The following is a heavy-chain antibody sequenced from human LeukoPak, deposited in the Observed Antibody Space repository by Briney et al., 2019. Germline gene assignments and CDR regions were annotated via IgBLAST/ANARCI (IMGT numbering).Heavy chain of an antibody. CDR1: GGSFSGYY. Sequence: PSETLSLTCVVSGGSFSGYYWYWIRQPPGKGLEWIGEIYNPSLKSRATLSVDTSKNQFSLKLTSVTAADTAVYYCARGRTYYYDTSGYYPSIYYGMDVWGQGTTVIVSS. V-gene: IGHV4-34*01. CDR2: I. CDR3: ARGRTYYYDTSGYYPSIYYGMDV. D-gene: IGHD3-22*01. J-gene: IGHJ6*02.